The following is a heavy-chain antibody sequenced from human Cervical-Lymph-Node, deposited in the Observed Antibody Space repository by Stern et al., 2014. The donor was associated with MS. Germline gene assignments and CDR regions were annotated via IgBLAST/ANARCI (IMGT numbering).Heavy chain of an antibody. V-gene: IGHV1-2*02. J-gene: IGHJ6*02. CDR2: IDPNSGGT. CDR1: GYSFTAYY. Sequence: QVQQGQSGAEVKKPGASVKVSCKASGYSFTAYYMHWVRQAPGQGLEWMGWIDPNSGGTKSAQNFQGRVTMTRDTSISTFYMELSGLTSDDTAVFYCARERHSMDVWGQGTTVTVSS. CDR3: ARERHSMDV.